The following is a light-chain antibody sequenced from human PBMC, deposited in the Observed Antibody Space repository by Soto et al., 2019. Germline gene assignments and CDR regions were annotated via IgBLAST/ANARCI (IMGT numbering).Light chain of an antibody. J-gene: IGLJ3*02. V-gene: IGLV1-51*01. CDR3: GAWDSSLTAGV. Sequence: QSVLTQPPSVSAAPGQKVTISCSGSSSNIGNDYVSWFQQFPAAAPNLLIYHSHKRHSGVPDRLSGSTSGTSATLGITGRQTGDEAVYYCGAWDSSLTAGVFGGGTKLTVL. CDR1: SSNIGNDY. CDR2: HSH.